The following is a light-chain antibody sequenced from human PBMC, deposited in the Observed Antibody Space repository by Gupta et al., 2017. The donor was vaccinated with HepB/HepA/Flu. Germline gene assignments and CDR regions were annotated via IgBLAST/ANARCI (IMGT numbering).Light chain of an antibody. CDR1: QSLITY. CDR2: DAS. CDR3: QQRSSWPPSFT. J-gene: IGKJ3*01. V-gene: IGKV3-11*01. Sequence: EIVLTQSPATLSLSPGDRATLSCRASQSLITYLAWYQQKPGQAPRLLIYDASNRATGIPARCSGSGAGTDLTLTISSREPEDFEVYYCQQRSSWPPSFTFGPGTKVDIK.